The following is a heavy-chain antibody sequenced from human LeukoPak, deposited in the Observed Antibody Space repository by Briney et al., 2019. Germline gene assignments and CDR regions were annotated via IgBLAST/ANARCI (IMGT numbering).Heavy chain of an antibody. J-gene: IGHJ6*02. CDR1: GYTFTGYY. CDR2: MNPNSGNT. CDR3: ARHSTRRYYYYGMDV. V-gene: IGHV1-8*02. Sequence: ASVKVSCKASGYTFTGYYMHWVRQATGQGLEWMGWMNPNSGNTGYAQKFQGRVTMTRNTSISTAYMELSSLRSEDTAVYYCARHSTRRYYYYGMDVWGQGTTVTVSS.